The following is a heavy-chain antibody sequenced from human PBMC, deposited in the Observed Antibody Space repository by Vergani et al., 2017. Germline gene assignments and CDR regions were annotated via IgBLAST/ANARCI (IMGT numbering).Heavy chain of an antibody. CDR2: ISGSGGST. CDR1: GFTFSSYA. J-gene: IGHJ4*02. Sequence: EVQLLESGGGLVQPGGSLRLSCAASGFTFSSYAMSWVRQAPGKGLEWVSAISGSGGSTYYADSVKGRFTISRDNSKNTLYLQMNSLRAEDTAVYYCAKGGDILTGYSLWFDYWGQGTLVTVSS. V-gene: IGHV3-23*01. D-gene: IGHD3-9*01. CDR3: AKGGDILTGYSLWFDY.